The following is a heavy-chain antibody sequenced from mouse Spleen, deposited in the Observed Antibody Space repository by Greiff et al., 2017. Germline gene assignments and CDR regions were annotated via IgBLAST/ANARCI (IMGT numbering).Heavy chain of an antibody. D-gene: IGHD2-1*01. V-gene: IGHV1-7*01. CDR3: ARGGNYGFAY. J-gene: IGHJ3*01. CDR1: GYTFTSYW. Sequence: VQLQQSGAELVKPGASVKLSCKASGYTFTSYWMHWVKQRPGQGLEWIGYINPSSGYTKSHQKFKDKATLTATKSSSTAYMQLSSLTYEDSSVYYCARGGNYGFAYWGQGTLVTGSA. CDR2: INPSSGYT.